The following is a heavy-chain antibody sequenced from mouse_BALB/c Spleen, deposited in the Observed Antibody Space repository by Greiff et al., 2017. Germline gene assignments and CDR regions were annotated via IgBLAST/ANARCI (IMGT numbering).Heavy chain of an antibody. CDR3: ASYRSWFAY. Sequence: EVNLVESGGGLVQPGGSRKLSCAASGFTFSSFGMHWVRQAPEKGLEWVAYISSGSSTIYYADTVKGRFTISIDNPKNTLFLQMTSLRSEDTAMYYCASYRSWFAYWGQGTLVTVSA. D-gene: IGHD2-14*01. CDR2: ISSGSSTI. J-gene: IGHJ3*01. V-gene: IGHV5-17*02. CDR1: GFTFSSFG.